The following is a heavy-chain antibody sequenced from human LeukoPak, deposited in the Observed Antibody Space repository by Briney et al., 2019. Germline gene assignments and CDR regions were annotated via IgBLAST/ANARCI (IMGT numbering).Heavy chain of an antibody. J-gene: IGHJ3*02. Sequence: RGSLRLSSAASGFTLCSSEMDWVRQAPRKGLEWVSYIRGDISVLYADSVKGRFTISSDKATNSVYLHMNSPRAVGTAVYYCAREVVTQAIYSGYDAFDIWGQGEMVTVSS. D-gene: IGHD5-12*01. CDR1: GFTLCSSE. CDR3: AREVVTQAIYSGYDAFDI. V-gene: IGHV3-48*03. CDR2: IRGDISV.